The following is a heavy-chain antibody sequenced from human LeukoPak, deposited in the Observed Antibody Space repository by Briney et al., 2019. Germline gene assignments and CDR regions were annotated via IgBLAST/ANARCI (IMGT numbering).Heavy chain of an antibody. D-gene: IGHD3-10*01. V-gene: IGHV3-23*01. CDR2: IGGGGGST. CDR1: GFTFSSYA. CDR3: AKGGMVRGVIITAWFDP. Sequence: PGGSLRLSCAASGFTFSSYAMNWVRQTPGKGLEWVSSIGGGGGSTSYADSVKGRFTISRDNSKNTLYLQMNSLRAEDTAVYYCAKGGMVRGVIITAWFDPWGQGTLVTVSS. J-gene: IGHJ5*02.